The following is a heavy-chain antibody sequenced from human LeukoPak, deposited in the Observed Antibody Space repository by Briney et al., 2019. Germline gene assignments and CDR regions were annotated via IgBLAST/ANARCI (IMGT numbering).Heavy chain of an antibody. V-gene: IGHV3-48*01. CDR3: ARATRVAWFDP. Sequence: GGSLRLSCAASGFTFSSYSMNWVRQAPGKGLEWVSYISSSSSTIYYADSVKGRFTISRDNAKNSLYLQMNSLRAEDTAVYYCARATRVAWFDPWGQGTLVTVSS. J-gene: IGHJ5*02. CDR1: GFTFSSYS. CDR2: ISSSSSTI.